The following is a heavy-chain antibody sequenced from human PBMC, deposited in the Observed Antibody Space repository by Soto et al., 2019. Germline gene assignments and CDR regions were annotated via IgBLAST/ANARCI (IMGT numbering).Heavy chain of an antibody. CDR1: GFSLSTRGMG. CDR3: ARDSSGYYGMDV. J-gene: IGHJ6*02. D-gene: IGHD6-6*01. V-gene: IGHV2-5*02. CDR2: IYWDDDK. Sequence: SGPTLVNPTQTLTLTCTVSGFSLSTRGMGVGWIRQPPGKALEWLALIYWDDDKRYSPSLKSRLTLTKDTSKNQVVLTMTNVDPVDTGTYYCARDSSGYYGMDVWGQGTTVTVSS.